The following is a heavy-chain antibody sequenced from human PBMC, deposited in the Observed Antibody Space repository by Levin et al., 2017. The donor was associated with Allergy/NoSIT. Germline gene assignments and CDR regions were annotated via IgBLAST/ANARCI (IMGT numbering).Heavy chain of an antibody. Sequence: SCAASGFTFSSYWMHWVRQAPGKGLVWVSRINSDGSSTSYADSVKGRFTISRDNAKNTLYLQMNSLRAEDTAVYYCARVDTAMGGFGIAFDYWGQGTLVTVSS. CDR3: ARVDTAMGGFGIAFDY. J-gene: IGHJ4*02. CDR1: GFTFSSYW. CDR2: INSDGSST. D-gene: IGHD5-18*01. V-gene: IGHV3-74*01.